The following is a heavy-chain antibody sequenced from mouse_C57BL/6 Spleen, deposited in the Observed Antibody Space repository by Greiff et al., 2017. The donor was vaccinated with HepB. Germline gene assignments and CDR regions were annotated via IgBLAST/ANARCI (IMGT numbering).Heavy chain of an antibody. V-gene: IGHV1-52*01. CDR3: ASWLGNYAMDY. Sequence: VQLQQPGAELVRPGSSVKLSCKASGYTFTSYWMHWVKQRPIQGLEWIGNIDPSDSETHYNQKFKDKATLTVDKSSSTAYMQLSSLTSEDSAVYYCASWLGNYAMDYWGQGTSVTVSS. CDR2: IDPSDSET. D-gene: IGHD2-2*01. J-gene: IGHJ4*01. CDR1: GYTFTSYW.